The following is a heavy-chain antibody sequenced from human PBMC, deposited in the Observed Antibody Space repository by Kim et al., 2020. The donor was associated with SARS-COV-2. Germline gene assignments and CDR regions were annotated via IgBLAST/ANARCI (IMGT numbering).Heavy chain of an antibody. V-gene: IGHV3-20*01. Sequence: GGSLRLSCAASGFTFDDYGMSWVRQAPGKGLEWVSGINWNGGSTGYADSVKGRFTISRDNAKNSLYLQMNSLRAEDTALYHCAREGCSGGSCHNWFDPWGQGTLVTVSS. CDR1: GFTFDDYG. D-gene: IGHD2-15*01. CDR3: AREGCSGGSCHNWFDP. CDR2: INWNGGST. J-gene: IGHJ5*02.